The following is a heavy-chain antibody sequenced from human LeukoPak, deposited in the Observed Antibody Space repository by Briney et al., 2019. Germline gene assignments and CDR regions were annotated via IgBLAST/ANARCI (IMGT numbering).Heavy chain of an antibody. CDR2: ISYDGSNK. J-gene: IGHJ4*02. CDR1: GFTFSSYA. D-gene: IGHD2-2*01. Sequence: PGRSLRLSCAASGFTFSSYAMHWVHQAPGKGLEWVSVISYDGSNKDYADSVKGRFTISRDNSKNTLYLQMNSLRAEDTAVYYCAKDRKYKLLFTLVYWGEETLVTVSS. V-gene: IGHV3-30*01. CDR3: AKDRKYKLLFTLVY.